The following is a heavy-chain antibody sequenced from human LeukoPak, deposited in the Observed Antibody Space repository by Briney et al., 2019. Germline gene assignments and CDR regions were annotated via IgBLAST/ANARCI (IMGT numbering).Heavy chain of an antibody. CDR2: IYTSGST. CDR1: GGSISSYY. J-gene: IGHJ4*02. Sequence: PSETLSLTCTVSGGSISSYYWSWIRQPPGKGLEWIGYIYTSGSTNYNPSLKSRVTISVDTSKNQFSLKLSSVTAADTAVYYCERLQQLVFDYWGQGTLVTVSS. CDR3: ERLQQLVFDY. D-gene: IGHD6-6*01. V-gene: IGHV4-4*09.